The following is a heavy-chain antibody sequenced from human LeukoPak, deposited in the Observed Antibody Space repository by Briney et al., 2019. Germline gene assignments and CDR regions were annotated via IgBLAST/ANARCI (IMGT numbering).Heavy chain of an antibody. V-gene: IGHV1-2*02. J-gene: IGHJ4*02. CDR2: INPNSGGT. CDR3: ARGTTQGIAAAGKKVA. Sequence: ASVKVSCKASGYTFTGYYMHWVRQAPGQGLEWMGWINPNSGGTNYAQKFQGRVTMTRDTSTSTAYKELSRLRSDDTAVYYCARGTTQGIAAAGKKVAWGQGTLVTVSS. D-gene: IGHD6-13*01. CDR1: GYTFTGYY.